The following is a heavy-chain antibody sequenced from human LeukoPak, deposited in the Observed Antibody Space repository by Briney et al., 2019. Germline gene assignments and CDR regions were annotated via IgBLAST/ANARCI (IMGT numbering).Heavy chain of an antibody. D-gene: IGHD6-19*01. CDR2: ISYDGSNK. J-gene: IGHJ6*03. CDR1: GFTFSSYA. CDR3: ARDRRGQWLVLHRYYYYMDV. Sequence: GRSLRLSCAASGFTFSSYAMHWVRQAPGKGLEWVAVISYDGSNKYYADSVKGRFTISRDNSKNTLYLQMNSLRAEDTAVYYCARDRRGQWLVLHRYYYYMDVWGKGTTVTISS. V-gene: IGHV3-30*04.